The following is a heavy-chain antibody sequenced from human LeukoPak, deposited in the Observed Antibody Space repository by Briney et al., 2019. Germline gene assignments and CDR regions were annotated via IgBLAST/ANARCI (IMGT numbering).Heavy chain of an antibody. Sequence: PSETLSLNCTVSGGSIRSYYWGWIRQPPGKGLEWIGNIYYNGNANYNSSLRSRVTISIDTSRNQFSLELKYVTAADTAVYYCASVAWVYKDGFVHPSSIDDWGQGSLVTVSS. CDR1: GGSIRSYY. J-gene: IGHJ4*02. CDR2: IYYNGNA. CDR3: ASVAWVYKDGFVHPSSIDD. D-gene: IGHD3-10*01. V-gene: IGHV4-59*01.